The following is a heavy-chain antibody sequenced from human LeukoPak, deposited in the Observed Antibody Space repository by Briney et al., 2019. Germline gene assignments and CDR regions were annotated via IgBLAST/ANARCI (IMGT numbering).Heavy chain of an antibody. CDR1: GYTFTGYY. J-gene: IGHJ4*02. D-gene: IGHD3-16*02. CDR2: INPNSGGT. V-gene: IGHV1-2*02. Sequence: ASVKVSCKASGYTFTGYYMHWVRQAPGQGLEWMGWINPNSGGTNYAQKFQGRATMTRDTSISTAYMELSRLRSDDTAVYYCARDVDMITFGGVIVRVNYFDYWGQGTLVTVSS. CDR3: ARDVDMITFGGVIVRVNYFDY.